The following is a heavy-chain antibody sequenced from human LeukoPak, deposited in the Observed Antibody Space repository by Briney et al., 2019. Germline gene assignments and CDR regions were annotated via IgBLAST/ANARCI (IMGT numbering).Heavy chain of an antibody. Sequence: PGGSLRLSCAASGFTFSSYGMHWVRQAPGKGLEWVAVIWYDGSNKYYADPVKGRFTISRDNSKNTLHLQMNSLRAEDTAVYYCAKGGNSGYDYFDYWGQGTLVTVSS. CDR2: IWYDGSNK. V-gene: IGHV3-33*03. D-gene: IGHD5-12*01. CDR3: AKGGNSGYDYFDY. CDR1: GFTFSSYG. J-gene: IGHJ4*02.